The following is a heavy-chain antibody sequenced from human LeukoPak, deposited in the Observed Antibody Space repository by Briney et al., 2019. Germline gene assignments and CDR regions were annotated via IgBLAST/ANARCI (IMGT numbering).Heavy chain of an antibody. D-gene: IGHD5-24*01. CDR2: IYPGDSDT. V-gene: IGHV5-51*01. CDR1: GSRFTRYW. J-gene: IGHJ4*02. Sequence: GAPLKISSKGSGSRFTRYWIGWVRQMPGKGLEWRGIIYPGDSDTRYSTFFQGQVTISADNSIRTAYLQWSSLKASDTARYYCARQDGYHGGFDYWGQGTLVTVSS. CDR3: ARQDGYHGGFDY.